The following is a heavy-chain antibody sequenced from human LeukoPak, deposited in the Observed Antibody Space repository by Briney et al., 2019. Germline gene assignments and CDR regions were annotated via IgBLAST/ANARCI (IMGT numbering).Heavy chain of an antibody. CDR2: INSNGGST. D-gene: IGHD2-2*01. CDR3: ARGTSSSCYVNWFDP. Sequence: GGSLRLSCAASGFSFSSYCMFWVRQAPGKGLEYVSGINSNGGSTFYANPVKGRFTISRDNSKNTLYLQMGSLRAEDMAVYYCARGTSSSCYVNWFDPWGQGTLVTVSS. J-gene: IGHJ5*02. CDR1: GFSFSSYC. V-gene: IGHV3-64*01.